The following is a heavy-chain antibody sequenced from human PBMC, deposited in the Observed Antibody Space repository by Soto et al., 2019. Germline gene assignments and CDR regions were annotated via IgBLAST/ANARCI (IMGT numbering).Heavy chain of an antibody. Sequence: SVKVSCKASGGTFSSYTISWVRQAPGQGLEWMGRIIPILGIANYAQKFQGRVTITADKSTSTAYMELSSLRAEDTAVYYCARDQPGYSYGYGLGYWGQGTLVTVSS. CDR2: IIPILGIA. D-gene: IGHD5-18*01. V-gene: IGHV1-69*04. J-gene: IGHJ4*02. CDR1: GGTFSSYT. CDR3: ARDQPGYSYGYGLGY.